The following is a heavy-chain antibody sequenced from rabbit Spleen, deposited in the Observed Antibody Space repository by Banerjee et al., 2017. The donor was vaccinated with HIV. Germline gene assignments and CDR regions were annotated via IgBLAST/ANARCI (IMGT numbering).Heavy chain of an antibody. CDR1: GFSFSSSYW. J-gene: IGHJ4*01. V-gene: IGHV1S40*01. CDR3: ARSAYSGSAGYVVPYYFNL. D-gene: IGHD1-1*01. CDR2: TYTTDDWT. Sequence: QSLEESGGDLVKPGASLTLTCTASGFSFSSSYWIYWVRQAPGKGLELIACTYTTDDWTYYATWAKGRFTISKTSSTTVTLQMTSLTAADTATYFCARSAYSGSAGYVVPYYFNLWGPGTLVTVS.